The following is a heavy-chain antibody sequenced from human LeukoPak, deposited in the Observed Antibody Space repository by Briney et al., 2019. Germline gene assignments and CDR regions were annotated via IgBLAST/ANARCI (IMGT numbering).Heavy chain of an antibody. CDR3: GRDLAYYYGWGSYSYFDY. V-gene: IGHV1-69*04. CDR1: GGMLSRYA. J-gene: IGHJ4*02. Sequence: SVQVSCKASGGMLSRYAISWLRQAPGQGLQWMGRITPIRFIASYAQRFQGRVTITSGKSTSTAYMELISMRSEDTAVYYCGRDLAYYYGWGSYSYFDYWRQGTLVTVSP. CDR2: ITPIRFIA. D-gene: IGHD3-10*01.